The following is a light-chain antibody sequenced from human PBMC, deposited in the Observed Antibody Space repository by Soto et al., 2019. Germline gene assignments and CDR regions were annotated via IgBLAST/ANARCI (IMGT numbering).Light chain of an antibody. V-gene: IGLV1-40*01. J-gene: IGLJ1*01. CDR3: QSYDSSLSGFV. CDR1: SSNIGAGYD. Sequence: QSVLTQSPSVSGAPGQRVTISCTGSSSNIGAGYDVHWYQQLPGTAPKLLIYGNSNGPSGVPDRFSGSKSGTSASLAITGLQAEDEADYYCQSYDSSLSGFVFGTGTKVTVL. CDR2: GNS.